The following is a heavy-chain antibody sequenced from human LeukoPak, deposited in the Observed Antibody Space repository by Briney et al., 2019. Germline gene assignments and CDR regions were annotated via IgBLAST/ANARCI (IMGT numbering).Heavy chain of an antibody. Sequence: GGSLRLSCAASGFTFSDYYMSWIRQAPGKGLEWVSYISSSGSTIYYADSVKGRFTVSRDNAKNSLYLQMNSLRAEDAAVYYCARDNPQHIVVLNAGYLDYWGQGTLVTVSS. V-gene: IGHV3-11*04. CDR2: ISSSGSTI. J-gene: IGHJ4*02. CDR3: ARDNPQHIVVLNAGYLDY. D-gene: IGHD2-21*01. CDR1: GFTFSDYY.